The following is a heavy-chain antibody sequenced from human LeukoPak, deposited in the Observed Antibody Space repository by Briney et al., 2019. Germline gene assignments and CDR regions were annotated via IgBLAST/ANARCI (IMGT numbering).Heavy chain of an antibody. D-gene: IGHD5-24*01. CDR1: GGTFSSYA. CDR2: IIPIFGTA. J-gene: IGHJ4*02. CDR3: ASPGAPGDGYNQYYFDY. V-gene: IGHV1-69*13. Sequence: SVKVSCKASGGTFSSYAISWVRQAPGQGLEWMGGIIPIFGTANYAQKFQGRVTITADESTSTAYMELSSLRSENTAVYYCASPGAPGDGYNQYYFDYWGQGTLVTVSS.